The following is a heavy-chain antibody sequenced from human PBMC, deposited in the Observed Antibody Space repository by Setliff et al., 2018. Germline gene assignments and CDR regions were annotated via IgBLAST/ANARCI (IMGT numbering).Heavy chain of an antibody. CDR1: GFTCRSYA. Sequence: PGGSLRLSCAASGFTCRSYAMSWIRQAPGNGLEWVSSIRGSGRATYYADSLKGRFAILRDNSKNTVYLQMNSLSAGDTAIYYCAKCEAHSGSFYGNYYYMDVWGKGTPVTVSS. J-gene: IGHJ6*03. CDR2: IRGSGRAT. CDR3: AKCEAHSGSFYGNYYYMDV. D-gene: IGHD1-26*01. V-gene: IGHV3-23*01.